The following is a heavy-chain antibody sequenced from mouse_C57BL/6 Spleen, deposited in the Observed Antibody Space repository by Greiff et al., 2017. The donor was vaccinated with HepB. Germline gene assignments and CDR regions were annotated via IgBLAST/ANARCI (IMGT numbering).Heavy chain of an antibody. Sequence: QVQLQQSGAELVKPGASVKISCKASGYAFSSYWMNWVKQRPGKGLEWIGQIYPGDGDTNYNGKFKGKATLTADKSSSTAYMQLSSLTSEDSAVYFCARYDWEGRIYYAMDYWGQGTSVTVSS. D-gene: IGHD4-1*01. CDR3: ARYDWEGRIYYAMDY. CDR2: IYPGDGDT. CDR1: GYAFSSYW. V-gene: IGHV1-80*01. J-gene: IGHJ4*01.